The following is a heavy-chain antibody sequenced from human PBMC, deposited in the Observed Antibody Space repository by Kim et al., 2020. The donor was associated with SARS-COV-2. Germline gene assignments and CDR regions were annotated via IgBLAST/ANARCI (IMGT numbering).Heavy chain of an antibody. CDR3: ATEEGRDCSGGSCYYYGMDV. V-gene: IGHV1-24*01. CDR2: FDPEDGET. D-gene: IGHD2-15*01. Sequence: ASVKVSCKVSGYTLTELSMHWVRQAPGKGLEWMGGFDPEDGETIYAQKFQGRVTMTEDTSTDTAYMELSSLRSEDTAVYYCATEEGRDCSGGSCYYYGMDVWGQGTTVTVSS. J-gene: IGHJ6*02. CDR1: GYTLTELS.